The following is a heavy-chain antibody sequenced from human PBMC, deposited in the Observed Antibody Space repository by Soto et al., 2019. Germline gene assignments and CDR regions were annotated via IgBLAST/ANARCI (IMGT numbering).Heavy chain of an antibody. CDR3: AKAGTDLGHYYDGMDV. J-gene: IGHJ6*02. Sequence: QVQLVQSGAEVKKPGASVKVSCKASGYTFTSYDINWVRQATGQGLEWMGWMNPNSGNTGDAQKAQGRVTMTRNTSISTAHMELSSLRSEDTAVYYCAKAGTDLGHYYDGMDVWGQGTTVTVSS. CDR1: GYTFTSYD. V-gene: IGHV1-8*01. CDR2: MNPNSGNT.